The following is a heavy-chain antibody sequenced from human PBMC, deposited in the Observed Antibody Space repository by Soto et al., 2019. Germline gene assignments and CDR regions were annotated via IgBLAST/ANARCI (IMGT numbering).Heavy chain of an antibody. J-gene: IGHJ2*01. Sequence: QVQLVESGGGVVQPGRSLRLSCAASGFTFSSYAMHWVRQAPGKGLEWVAVISYDGSNKYYADSVKGRFTISRDNSKNTLYLQMNSLRAEDTAVYYCARWASTVVTPEGYFDLWGRGTLVTVSS. CDR1: GFTFSSYA. CDR3: ARWASTVVTPEGYFDL. CDR2: ISYDGSNK. V-gene: IGHV3-30-3*01. D-gene: IGHD4-17*01.